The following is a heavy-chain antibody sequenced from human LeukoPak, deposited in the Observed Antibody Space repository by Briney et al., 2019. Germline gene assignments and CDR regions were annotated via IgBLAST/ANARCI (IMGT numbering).Heavy chain of an antibody. D-gene: IGHD4-11*01. CDR2: INHSGSA. Sequence: PGGSLRLSCAASGFTFSSYSMNWVRQAPGKGLEWIGEINHSGSANYNPSLKSRVTISVDTSKNQFSLKLSSVTAADTAVYYCAQQFDAFDIWGQGTMVTVSS. CDR1: GFTFSSYS. CDR3: AQQFDAFDI. J-gene: IGHJ3*02. V-gene: IGHV4-34*08.